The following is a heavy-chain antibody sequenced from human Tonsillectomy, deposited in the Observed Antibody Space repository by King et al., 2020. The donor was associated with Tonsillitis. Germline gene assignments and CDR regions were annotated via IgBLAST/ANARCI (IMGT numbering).Heavy chain of an antibody. D-gene: IGHD3-10*01. J-gene: IGHJ4*02. Sequence: VQLVESGGGVVQPGGSLRLSCAASGFTFDEYAMHWVRQTPGKGLEWVSLISGDGGSTYYADSVKGRFTIARDNSKNSLYLQMNSLRTEDTALYCCAKDYYGSGTYYNPFDYWGQGTLVTVSS. CDR2: ISGDGGST. V-gene: IGHV3-43*02. CDR3: AKDYYGSGTYYNPFDY. CDR1: GFTFDEYA.